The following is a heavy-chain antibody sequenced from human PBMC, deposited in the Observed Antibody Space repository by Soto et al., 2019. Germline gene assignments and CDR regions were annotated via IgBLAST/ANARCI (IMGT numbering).Heavy chain of an antibody. Sequence: QVQLQESGPGLVKPSQTLSLTCTVSGGSISSGGYYWSWIRQHPGKGLEWIGYIYYSGSTYYNPSLICRVTSPVDASKNRFSLKMSSVTAADTAVYFWAGESITRIPSRYGGQGTLVTVSS. CDR3: AGESITRIPSRY. CDR1: GGSISSGGYY. J-gene: IGHJ4*02. CDR2: IYYSGST. V-gene: IGHV4-31*03. D-gene: IGHD3-22*01.